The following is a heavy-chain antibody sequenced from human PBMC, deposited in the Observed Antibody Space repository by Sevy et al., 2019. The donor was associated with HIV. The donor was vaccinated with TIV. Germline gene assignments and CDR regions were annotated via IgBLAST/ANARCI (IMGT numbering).Heavy chain of an antibody. D-gene: IGHD2-2*01. V-gene: IGHV3-21*01. CDR3: ARDLVIPSTTDYFYYAMDV. CDR2: ISSSSTYI. CDR1: GFNIKTYN. J-gene: IGHJ6*02. Sequence: GGSLRLSCAASGFNIKTYNMSWVRQAPGKGLEWVSSISSSSTYIYYADSVKGRFTISRDNAKNSLYLQMSSLRAEDTAVYYCARDLVIPSTTDYFYYAMDVWGQGTTVTVSS.